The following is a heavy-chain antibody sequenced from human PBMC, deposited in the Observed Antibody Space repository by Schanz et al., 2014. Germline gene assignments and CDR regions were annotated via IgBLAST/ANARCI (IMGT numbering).Heavy chain of an antibody. CDR1: GFTFSSYA. Sequence: VQLLESGGGLVQPGGSLRLSCAASGFTFSSYAMHWVRQAPGKGLEWVALISNDGSIKYYADSVEGRFTITRDNSRNTLYLQMNTLRSEDTAVYYCAKDSTRIDIVRVPTAIDYWGQGTLVTVSS. CDR2: ISNDGSIK. V-gene: IGHV3-30-3*01. J-gene: IGHJ4*02. D-gene: IGHD2-2*01. CDR3: AKDSTRIDIVRVPTAIDY.